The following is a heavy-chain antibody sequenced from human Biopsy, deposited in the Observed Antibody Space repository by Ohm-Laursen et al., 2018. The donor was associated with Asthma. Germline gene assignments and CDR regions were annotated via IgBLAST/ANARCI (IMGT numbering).Heavy chain of an antibody. CDR2: IWYDGSIK. CDR1: GFTFTSYG. CDR3: ARDVMEWYLPAFDF. J-gene: IGHJ4*02. V-gene: IGHV3-33*08. Sequence: SLRLSCAASGFTFTSYGMHWVRQAPGKGLEWVAVIWYDGSIKYYADSVKGRFTVSRGDSKNTLYLQMNSLRPDDTAVYYCARDVMEWYLPAFDFWGQGTLVTVSS. D-gene: IGHD3-3*01.